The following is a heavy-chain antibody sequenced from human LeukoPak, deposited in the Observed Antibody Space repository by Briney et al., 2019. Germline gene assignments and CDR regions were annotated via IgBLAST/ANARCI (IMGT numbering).Heavy chain of an antibody. CDR3: ARVRREMKRSLGRTTEYSYYYYMDV. Sequence: PGGSLRLSCAASGFTFRSYAMNWVRQAPGKGLEWVSSISGSSTDIYYVDSVKGRFTISRDNAKNSVFLQINNLRAEDTAVYYCARVRREMKRSLGRTTEYSYYYYMDVWGKGTTVTVSS. CDR1: GFTFRSYA. V-gene: IGHV3-21*06. J-gene: IGHJ6*03. D-gene: IGHD1/OR15-1a*01. CDR2: ISGSSTDI.